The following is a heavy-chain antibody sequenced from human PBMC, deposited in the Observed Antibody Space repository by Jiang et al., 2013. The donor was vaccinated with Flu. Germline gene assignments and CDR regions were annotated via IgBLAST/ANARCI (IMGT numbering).Heavy chain of an antibody. Sequence: VQLLESGAEVKKPGSSVKVSCKASGGTFSSYVISWVRQAPGQGLEWMGGIIPILGTTNYAQKFEDRVTITADKSTSTAHMELSSLRSEDTAVYYCAASVGAPLSGRVYFDYWGQGTLVTVSS. CDR1: GGTFSSYV. V-gene: IGHV1-69*06. J-gene: IGHJ4*02. CDR3: AASVGAPLSGRVYFDY. CDR2: IIPILGTT. D-gene: IGHD1-26*01.